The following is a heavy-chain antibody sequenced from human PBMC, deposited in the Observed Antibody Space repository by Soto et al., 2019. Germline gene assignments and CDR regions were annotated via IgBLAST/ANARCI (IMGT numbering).Heavy chain of an antibody. CDR3: ARESHDILTGPPWVWYFDL. V-gene: IGHV4-34*02. CDR2: INDRGSV. CDR1: GGSFGGYY. J-gene: IGHJ2*01. Sequence: QLQQWGAGPLRPLETLSLTCGVSGGSFGGYYWAWIRQSPEKGLEWIGEINDRGSVNYNPSLKSRVSISVDTSKSNYSLTLRSVTAADTAIYYCARESHDILTGPPWVWYFDLWGRGTLVTVSS. D-gene: IGHD3-9*01.